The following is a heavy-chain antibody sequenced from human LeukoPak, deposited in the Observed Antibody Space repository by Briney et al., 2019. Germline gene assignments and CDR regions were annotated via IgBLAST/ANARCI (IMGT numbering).Heavy chain of an antibody. Sequence: PGGSLRLSCAAPGFTFSTYEMNWVRQAPGKGLEWVSYISSSGSTIYYADSVKGRFTISRDNAKNSLYLQMNSLRAEDTAVYYCATLWFGELAPDYWGQGTLVTVSS. CDR3: ATLWFGELAPDY. V-gene: IGHV3-48*03. CDR2: ISSSGSTI. J-gene: IGHJ4*02. CDR1: GFTFSTYE. D-gene: IGHD3-10*01.